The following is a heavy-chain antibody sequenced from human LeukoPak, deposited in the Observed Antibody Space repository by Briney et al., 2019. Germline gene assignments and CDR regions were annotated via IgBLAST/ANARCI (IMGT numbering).Heavy chain of an antibody. Sequence: PSETLSLTCTVSGGSISTDASYWAWIRQPPGKGLEWIGSIYYSGSTYYSSSLKSRVTLSVDTSKNQFSLKMSSVTAADTAVFYCARLFSRGWEYHFGLDVWGQGTAVTVS. V-gene: IGHV4-39*01. J-gene: IGHJ6*02. D-gene: IGHD6-19*01. CDR2: IYYSGST. CDR3: ARLFSRGWEYHFGLDV. CDR1: GGSISTDASY.